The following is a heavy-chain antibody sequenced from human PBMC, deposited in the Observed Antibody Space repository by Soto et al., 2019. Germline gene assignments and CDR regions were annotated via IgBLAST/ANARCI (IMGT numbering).Heavy chain of an antibody. D-gene: IGHD1-20*01. CDR1: GFSFSDYT. J-gene: IGHJ5*02. Sequence: EVHLVESGGGLVKPGGSLRLTCAGSGFSFSDYTMNWVRQAPGKGLEWVSSISRGSDYIFYADTVKGRFTISRDNARNSLYLKRSSLRAEDTAVYYCAKNSGCVNNACAYDPWGQGTLVSVSS. CDR2: ISRGSDYI. CDR3: AKNSGCVNNACAYDP. V-gene: IGHV3-21*01.